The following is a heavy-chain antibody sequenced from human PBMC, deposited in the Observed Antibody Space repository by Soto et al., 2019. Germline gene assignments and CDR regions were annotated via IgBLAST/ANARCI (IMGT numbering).Heavy chain of an antibody. CDR1: GVSISSGDYY. J-gene: IGHJ3*02. CDR2: IYYSGST. Sequence: SETLSLTCTVSGVSISSGDYYWSWIRQPPGKGLEWIGYIYYSGSTNYNPSLKSRVTISVDTSKNQFSLKLSSVTAADTAVYYCARRYGWAFDIWGQGTMVTVSS. CDR3: ARRYGWAFDI. D-gene: IGHD3-16*01. V-gene: IGHV4-61*08.